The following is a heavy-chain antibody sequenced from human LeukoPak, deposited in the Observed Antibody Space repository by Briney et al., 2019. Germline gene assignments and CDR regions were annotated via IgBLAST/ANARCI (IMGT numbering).Heavy chain of an antibody. CDR1: GFTFSNYA. CDR2: ISYDGSNK. J-gene: IGHJ6*02. CDR3: TRDTFSEEHDYYHYGMDV. V-gene: IGHV3-30-3*01. D-gene: IGHD1/OR15-1a*01. Sequence: GSLRLSCAASGFTFSNYAMHWARQAPGKGLEWVALISYDGSNKYYADSVKGRFTISRDNSKNTLSLQMNSLKTEDTAVYYCTRDTFSEEHDYYHYGMDVWGQGTTVTVSS.